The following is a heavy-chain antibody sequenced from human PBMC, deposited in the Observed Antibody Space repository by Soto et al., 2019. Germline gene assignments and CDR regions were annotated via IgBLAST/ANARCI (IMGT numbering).Heavy chain of an antibody. Sequence: QVQLVQSGAEVKKPGSSVNVSCKASGGTFSSYAISWVRQAPGQGLEWMGGIIPIFGTANYAQKFQGRVTITADESTSTAYMELSGLRSEDTAVYYCASSCSGGSCYGGPFDYWGQGTLVTVSS. CDR2: IIPIFGTA. J-gene: IGHJ4*02. V-gene: IGHV1-69*01. D-gene: IGHD2-15*01. CDR1: GGTFSSYA. CDR3: ASSCSGGSCYGGPFDY.